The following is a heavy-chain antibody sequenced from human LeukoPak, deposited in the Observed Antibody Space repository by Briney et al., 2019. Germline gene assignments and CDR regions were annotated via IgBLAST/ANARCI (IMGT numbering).Heavy chain of an antibody. D-gene: IGHD5-18*01. Sequence: SVKVSCKASGYTFTSYYMHWVRQAPGQGLEWMGIINPSGGSTSYAQKFQGRVTMTRDTSTSTVYMELSSLRSEDTAVYYCARDLRGGGYSYGTYYYGMDVWGQGTTVTVSS. V-gene: IGHV1-46*01. CDR3: ARDLRGGGYSYGTYYYGMDV. CDR2: INPSGGST. J-gene: IGHJ6*02. CDR1: GYTFTSYY.